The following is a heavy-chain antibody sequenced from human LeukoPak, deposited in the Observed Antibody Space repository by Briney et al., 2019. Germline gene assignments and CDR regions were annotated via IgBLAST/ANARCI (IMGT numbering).Heavy chain of an antibody. D-gene: IGHD2-21*02. CDR1: GFTFSSYA. V-gene: IGHV3-49*03. CDR2: IRSKAYGGTT. CDR3: AGGGVVVVTARSYAFDI. Sequence: GGSLRLSCAASGFTFSSYAMSWFRQAPGKGLEWVGFIRSKAYGGTTEYAASVKGRFTISRDDSKSIAYLQMNSLKTEDTAVYYCAGGGVVVVTARSYAFDIWGQGTMVTVSS. J-gene: IGHJ3*02.